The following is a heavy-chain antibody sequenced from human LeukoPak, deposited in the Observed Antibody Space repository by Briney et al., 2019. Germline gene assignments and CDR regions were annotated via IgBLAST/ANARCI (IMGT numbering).Heavy chain of an antibody. CDR1: GFTFSSYA. D-gene: IGHD1-7*01. Sequence: GGSLRLSCAASGFTFSSYAMNWVRQAPGKGLEWVSGISGSGGSIYYADSVKGRFIISRDNSKNTLYLQMNSLRAEDTAVYYCAKEWRGTTVAHAFDIWGQGTMVTVSS. V-gene: IGHV3-23*01. CDR2: ISGSGGSI. J-gene: IGHJ3*02. CDR3: AKEWRGTTVAHAFDI.